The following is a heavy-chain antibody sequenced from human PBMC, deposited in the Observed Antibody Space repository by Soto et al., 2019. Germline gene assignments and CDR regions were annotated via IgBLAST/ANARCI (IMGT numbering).Heavy chain of an antibody. Sequence: QLQLQESGPGLVKPSETLSLTCTVSGGSISSSSYYWGWIRQPPGKGLEWIGSIYYSGSTYYNPSLKIRGNISGDTSKNQFTLKLSPVTAPDTAWYYCARSMTTVVTLDYWGQGTLVTVSS. CDR1: GGSISSSSYY. V-gene: IGHV4-39*01. J-gene: IGHJ4*02. CDR2: IYYSGST. D-gene: IGHD4-17*01. CDR3: ARSMTTVVTLDY.